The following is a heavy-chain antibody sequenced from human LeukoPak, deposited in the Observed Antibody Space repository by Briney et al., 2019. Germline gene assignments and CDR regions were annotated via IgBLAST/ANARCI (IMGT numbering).Heavy chain of an antibody. CDR2: ISSSSDYI. Sequence: PGGSLRLSCAASGFTFSGYSINWVRQAPGKGLEWVSSISSSSDYIYYADSVKGRFTISRDNAKNSLYLQMNSLRAEDTAVYYCARDKHAYVWGSFRPNYYYYGIDVWGQGTTVTVSS. CDR3: ARDKHAYVWGSFRPNYYYYGIDV. V-gene: IGHV3-21*01. D-gene: IGHD3-16*02. CDR1: GFTFSGYS. J-gene: IGHJ6*02.